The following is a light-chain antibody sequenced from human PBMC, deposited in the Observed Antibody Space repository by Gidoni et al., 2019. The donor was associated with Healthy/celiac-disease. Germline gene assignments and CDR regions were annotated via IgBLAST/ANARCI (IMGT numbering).Light chain of an antibody. J-gene: IGLJ1*01. V-gene: IGLV2-11*01. CDR3: CSYAGSYTYV. Sequence: QPALTQPRSVSGSPGQSVTISCTGTSSAVGGYNFVSWYQQHPGKAPKLMIYDVSKRPSGVPDRFSGSKSGNTASLTISGLQAEDEADYYCCSYAGSYTYVFGTWTKVTVL. CDR2: DVS. CDR1: SSAVGGYNF.